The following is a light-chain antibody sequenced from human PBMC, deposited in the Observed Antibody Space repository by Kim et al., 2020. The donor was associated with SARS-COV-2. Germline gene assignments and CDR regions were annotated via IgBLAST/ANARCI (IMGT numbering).Light chain of an antibody. V-gene: IGKV1-39*01. CDR2: AAS. Sequence: DIRLTQSPNFLSASVGDRISITCRASQPISTYVNWYLQRPGEAPKLLIYAASILYSGVPPRFSGSGSGTDFTLSISSVQLEDFATYYCQQSYTTPRSFGQGTKLDI. CDR1: QPISTY. J-gene: IGKJ1*01. CDR3: QQSYTTPRS.